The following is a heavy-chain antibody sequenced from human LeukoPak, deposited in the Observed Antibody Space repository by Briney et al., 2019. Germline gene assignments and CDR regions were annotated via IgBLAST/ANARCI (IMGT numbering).Heavy chain of an antibody. J-gene: IGHJ4*02. V-gene: IGHV3-9*03. D-gene: IGHD6-13*01. CDR2: ISWNSGSI. CDR3: ARGVSWYFDY. Sequence: GGSLRLSCAASGFTFDDYAMHWVRQAPGKGLEWVSGISWNSGSIGYADSVKGRFTISRDNAKNSLYLQMNSLRAEDMALYYCARGVSWYFDYWGQGTLVTVSS. CDR1: GFTFDDYA.